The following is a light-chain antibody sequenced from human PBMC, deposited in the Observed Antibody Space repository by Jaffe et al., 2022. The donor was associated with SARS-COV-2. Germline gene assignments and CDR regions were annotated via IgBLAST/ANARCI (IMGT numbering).Light chain of an antibody. Sequence: DIQMTQSPSSLSASVGDRVTITCRASQSVSSYLNWYQHKSGEAPKLLIYTTSTLQSGVPSRFSGSGSGTDFTLTISSLQPEDVATYYCLQTYTTRLFTFGPGTKVDIK. J-gene: IGKJ3*01. V-gene: IGKV1-39*01. CDR1: QSVSSY. CDR3: LQTYTTRLFT. CDR2: TTS.